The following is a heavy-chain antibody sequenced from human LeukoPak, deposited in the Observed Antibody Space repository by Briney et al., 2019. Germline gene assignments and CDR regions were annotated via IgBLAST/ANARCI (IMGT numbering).Heavy chain of an antibody. V-gene: IGHV3-23*01. Sequence: GGSLRLSCAASGFTFSSYAMSWVRQAPGKGLEWVSAISGSGGNTYYAASVKGRFTISRDNSKNTLFLQMNSLRAEDTAVYHCAKVPGAIQYPYYFDYWGQGTLVTVSS. D-gene: IGHD2-2*01. CDR3: AKVPGAIQYPYYFDY. CDR2: ISGSGGNT. CDR1: GFTFSSYA. J-gene: IGHJ4*02.